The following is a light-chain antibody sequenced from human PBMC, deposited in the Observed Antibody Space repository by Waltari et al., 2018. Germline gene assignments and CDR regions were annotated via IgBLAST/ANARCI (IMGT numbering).Light chain of an antibody. CDR1: RSVSSSY. V-gene: IGKV3-20*01. Sequence: EIVLTQSPGTLSLSPGERATLPCRTSRSVSSSYLAWYQQKPGQAPRLLIYGASSRATGIPDRFSGSGSGTDFTLTISRLEPEDFAVYYCQQYGSSPRGTFGQGTKVEIK. CDR3: QQYGSSPRGT. CDR2: GAS. J-gene: IGKJ1*01.